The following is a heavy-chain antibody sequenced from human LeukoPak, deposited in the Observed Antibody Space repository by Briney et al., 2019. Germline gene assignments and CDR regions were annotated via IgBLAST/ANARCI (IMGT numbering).Heavy chain of an antibody. D-gene: IGHD3-3*01. CDR1: GFTFSSYE. Sequence: PGGSLRLSCAAPGFTFSSYEMNWVRQAPGKGLEWVSYIGRSGVSIYYTDSVKGRFTISRDNAKNSLYLQMNSLRAEDTAVYYCATQGRSAMSGILGEGKMVTVSS. J-gene: IGHJ3*02. CDR2: IGRSGVSI. CDR3: ATQGRSAMSGI. V-gene: IGHV3-48*03.